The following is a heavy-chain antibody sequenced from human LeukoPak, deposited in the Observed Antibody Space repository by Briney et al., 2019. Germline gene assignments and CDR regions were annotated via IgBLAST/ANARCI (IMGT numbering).Heavy chain of an antibody. V-gene: IGHV1-18*01. J-gene: IGHJ4*02. D-gene: IGHD3-3*01. CDR3: ARLGYDFWSGYYGIDY. CDR2: ISAYNGNT. CDR1: GYTFTSYG. Sequence: ASVKVSCKASGYTFTSYGISWVRQAPRQGLEWMGWISAYNGNTNYAQKLQGRVTMTTDTSTSTAYMELRSLRSDDTAVYYCARLGYDFWSGYYGIDYWGQGTLVTVSS.